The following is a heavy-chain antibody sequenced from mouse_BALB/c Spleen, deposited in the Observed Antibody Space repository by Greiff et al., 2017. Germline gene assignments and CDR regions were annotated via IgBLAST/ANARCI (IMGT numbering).Heavy chain of an antibody. CDR1: GYTFTNYW. CDR3: ARRGITTVVAYYFDY. Sequence: QVQLQQSAAELARPGASVKISCKASGYTFTNYWLGWVKQRPGHGLEWIGDIYPGGGYTNYNEKFKGKATLTADTSSSTAYMQLSSLTSEDSAVYFCARRGITTVVAYYFDYWGQGTTLTVSS. V-gene: IGHV1-63*02. D-gene: IGHD1-1*01. CDR2: IYPGGGYT. J-gene: IGHJ2*01.